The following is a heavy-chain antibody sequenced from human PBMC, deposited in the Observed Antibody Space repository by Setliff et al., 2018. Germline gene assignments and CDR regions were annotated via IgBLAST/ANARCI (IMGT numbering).Heavy chain of an antibody. D-gene: IGHD6-13*01. J-gene: IGHJ4*02. V-gene: IGHV5-51*01. Sequence: PGESLKISCKGSGYRFTTYWIAWVRQKPGKGLEWMGIVYPGDSDTQYSPSFQGQVTISADKSISTAYLQWSSLKASDTAIYYCARALASAGTVFFDYWGQGTLVTVSS. CDR1: GYRFTTYW. CDR3: ARALASAGTVFFDY. CDR2: VYPGDSDT.